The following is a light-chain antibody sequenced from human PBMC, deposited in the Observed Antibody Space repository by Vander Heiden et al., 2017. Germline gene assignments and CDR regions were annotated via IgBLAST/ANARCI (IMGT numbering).Light chain of an antibody. CDR3: QQYCSSPMYT. J-gene: IGKJ2*01. CDR2: GAS. V-gene: IGKV3-20*01. Sequence: EIVLTQSPATLSLSPGERATLSCRASQSVSSSYLAWYQQKPGQAPRLLIYGASSSATGIPDRFSGSGCGTDVALTISRLEPEDFTVYYCQQYCSSPMYTFGPGTKLEIK. CDR1: QSVSSSY.